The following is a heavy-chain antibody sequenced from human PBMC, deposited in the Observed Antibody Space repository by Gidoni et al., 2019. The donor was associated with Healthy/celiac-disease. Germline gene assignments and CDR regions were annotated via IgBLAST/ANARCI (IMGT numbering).Heavy chain of an antibody. CDR3: ARHVDYDFWSGFFRVDAFDI. CDR2: ISGGGGST. D-gene: IGHD3-3*01. Sequence: EVQLLESGGGLVQPGGSLSLSCAASGFTFSSYSMSWVRQAPGKGLEWVSAISGGGGSTYYADSVKGRFTISRDNSKNTLYLQMNSLRAEDTAVYYCARHVDYDFWSGFFRVDAFDIWGQGTMVTVSS. CDR1: GFTFSSYS. V-gene: IGHV3-23*01. J-gene: IGHJ3*02.